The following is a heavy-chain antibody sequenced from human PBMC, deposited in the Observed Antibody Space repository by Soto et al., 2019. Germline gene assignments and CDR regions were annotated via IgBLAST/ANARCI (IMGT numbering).Heavy chain of an antibody. D-gene: IGHD2-2*01. Sequence: SETLSLTCTVSGGSISSGGYYWSWIRQHPGKGLEWIGYIYYSGSTYYNPSLKSRVTISVDTSKNQFSLKLSSVTAADTAVYYCARDRTSTSFDYWGQGTLVTVSS. CDR2: IYYSGST. J-gene: IGHJ4*02. CDR1: GGSISSGGYY. CDR3: ARDRTSTSFDY. V-gene: IGHV4-31*03.